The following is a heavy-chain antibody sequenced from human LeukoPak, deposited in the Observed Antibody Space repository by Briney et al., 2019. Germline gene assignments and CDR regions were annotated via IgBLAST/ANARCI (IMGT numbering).Heavy chain of an antibody. CDR1: GGSISSGSYY. CDR2: IYTSGST. J-gene: IGHJ5*02. V-gene: IGHV4-61*02. Sequence: SETLSLTCTVSGGSISSGSYYWSWIRQPAGTGLEWIGRIYTSGSTNYNPSLKSRVTISVDTSKNQFSLKLSSVTAADTAVYYCAREMGPMFRGVIMIRNWFDHWGQGTLVTVSS. CDR3: AREMGPMFRGVIMIRNWFDH. D-gene: IGHD3-10*01.